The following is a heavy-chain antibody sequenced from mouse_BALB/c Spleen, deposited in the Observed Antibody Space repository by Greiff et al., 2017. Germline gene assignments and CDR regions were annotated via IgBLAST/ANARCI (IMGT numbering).Heavy chain of an antibody. D-gene: IGHD2-1*01. Sequence: VKLMESGAELVRPGTSVKISCKASGYTFTNYWLGWVKQRPGHGLEWIGDIYPGGGYTNYNEKFKGKATLTADTSSSTAYMQLSSLTSEDSAVYFCARVGYGKGIFDYWGQGTTLTVSS. J-gene: IGHJ2*01. CDR1: GYTFTNYW. CDR3: ARVGYGKGIFDY. CDR2: IYPGGGYT. V-gene: IGHV1-63*02.